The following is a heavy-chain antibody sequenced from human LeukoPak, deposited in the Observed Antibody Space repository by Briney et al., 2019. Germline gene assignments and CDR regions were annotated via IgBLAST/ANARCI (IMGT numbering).Heavy chain of an antibody. CDR1: GFTFSSYS. CDR2: ISSSSSYI. V-gene: IGHV3-21*05. J-gene: IGHJ4*02. CDR3: ARGRDYDSSGYSEYYFDY. Sequence: PGGSLRLSCAASGFTFSSYSMNWVRQAPGKGLEWVSYISSSSSYIYYADSVKGRFTISRDNAKNSLYLQMNSLRAEDTAVYYCARGRDYDSSGYSEYYFDYWGQGTLVTVSS. D-gene: IGHD3-22*01.